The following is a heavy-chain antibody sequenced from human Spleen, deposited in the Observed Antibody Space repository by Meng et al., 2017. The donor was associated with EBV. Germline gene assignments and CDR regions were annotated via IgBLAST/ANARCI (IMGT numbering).Heavy chain of an antibody. CDR3: SRDLAGSDDY. CDR2: INHSGST. CDR1: GGSFSGYY. Sequence: QVQLQQWGAGRLKPSEPLSLTGAVYGGSFSGYYWSWIRQPPGKGLEWIGEINHSGSTNYNPSLKSRVTISVDTSKNQFSLKLSSVTAADTAVYYCSRDLAGSDDYWGQGTLVTVSS. D-gene: IGHD1-14*01. J-gene: IGHJ4*02. V-gene: IGHV4-34*01.